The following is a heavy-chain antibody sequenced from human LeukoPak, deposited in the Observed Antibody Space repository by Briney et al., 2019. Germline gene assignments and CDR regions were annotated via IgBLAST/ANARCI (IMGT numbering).Heavy chain of an antibody. J-gene: IGHJ1*01. V-gene: IGHV3-23*01. CDR1: GFTFSSYS. CDR3: AKDRQQRSAEYFQH. D-gene: IGHD6-13*01. Sequence: GGSLRLSCAASGFTFSSYSMNWVRQAPGKGLEWVSAISGSGGSTYYADSVKGRFTISRDNSKNTLYLQMNSLRAEDTAVYYCAKDRQQRSAEYFQHWGQGTLVTVSS. CDR2: ISGSGGST.